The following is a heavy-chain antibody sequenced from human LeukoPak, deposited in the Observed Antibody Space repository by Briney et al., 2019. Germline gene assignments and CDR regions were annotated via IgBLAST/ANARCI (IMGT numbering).Heavy chain of an antibody. CDR1: GFTFSSYG. Sequence: GRSLRLSCAASGFTFSSYGRHWVPQAPGKGREWGAVIWYDGSNKYYADSVKGRFTISRDNSKNTLYLQTNSLRAEDTAVYYCARDAYYYDSSGRFDYWGQGTLVTVSS. D-gene: IGHD3-22*01. CDR3: ARDAYYYDSSGRFDY. J-gene: IGHJ4*02. CDR2: IWYDGSNK. V-gene: IGHV3-33*01.